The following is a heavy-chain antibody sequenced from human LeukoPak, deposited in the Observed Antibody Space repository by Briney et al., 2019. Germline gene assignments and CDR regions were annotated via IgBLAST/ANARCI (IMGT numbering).Heavy chain of an antibody. Sequence: SETLSLTCTISGGSISGYYWSWMRQPAGKGLDWIGRMYSSGLTDYNPSLKRRATMSLDTSKNQFSLKLSSVTAADTAMYYCARVYCSGGNCFHFDYWGQGTLVTVSS. V-gene: IGHV4-4*07. CDR3: ARVYCSGGNCFHFDY. CDR1: GGSISGYY. CDR2: MYSSGLT. J-gene: IGHJ4*02. D-gene: IGHD2-15*01.